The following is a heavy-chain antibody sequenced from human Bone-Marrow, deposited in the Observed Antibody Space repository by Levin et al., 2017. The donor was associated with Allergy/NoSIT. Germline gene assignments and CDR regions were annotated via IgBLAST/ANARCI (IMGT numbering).Heavy chain of an antibody. D-gene: IGHD2-2*01. CDR3: ARETVELGYCSSTSCQNAFDI. J-gene: IGHJ3*02. V-gene: IGHV3-74*01. CDR1: GFTFSSYW. CDR2: INSDGSST. Sequence: SCAASGFTFSSYWMHWVRQAPGKGLVWVSRINSDGSSTSYADSVKGRFTISRDNAKNTLYLQMNSLRAEDTAVYYCARETVELGYCSSTSCQNAFDIWGQGTMVTVSS.